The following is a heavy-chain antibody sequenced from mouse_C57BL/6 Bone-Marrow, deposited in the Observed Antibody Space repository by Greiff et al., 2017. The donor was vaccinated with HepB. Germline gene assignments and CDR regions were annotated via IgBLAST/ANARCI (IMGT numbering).Heavy chain of an antibody. CDR2: IYPGSGST. V-gene: IGHV1-55*01. D-gene: IGHD1-1*01. Sequence: QVQLQQPGAELVKPGASVKMSCKASGYTFTSYWITWVKQRPGQGLEWIGDIYPGSGSTNYNEKFNSKATLTVDTSSSTAYMQLSSLTSEDSAVYYCARPLYYYGSSYGYFDVWGTGTTVTVSS. CDR1: GYTFTSYW. CDR3: ARPLYYYGSSYGYFDV. J-gene: IGHJ1*03.